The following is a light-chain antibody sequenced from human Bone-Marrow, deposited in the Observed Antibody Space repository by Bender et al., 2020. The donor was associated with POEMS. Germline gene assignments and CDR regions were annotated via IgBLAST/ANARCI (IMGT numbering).Light chain of an antibody. J-gene: IGLJ3*02. V-gene: IGLV2-11*01. Sequence: QSALTQPASVSGSPGQSITISCTGTSSDVGGYNYVSWYQQHPGKAPKLIVYDVTKRPSGVPDRFSGSKSGNTASLTISGLQAEDETDYYCCSYAGNYNWVFGGGTTLTVL. CDR3: CSYAGNYNWV. CDR2: DVT. CDR1: SSDVGGYNY.